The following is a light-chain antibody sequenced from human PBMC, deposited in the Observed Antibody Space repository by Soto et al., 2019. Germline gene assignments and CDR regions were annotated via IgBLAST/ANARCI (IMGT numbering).Light chain of an antibody. J-gene: IGKJ4*01. V-gene: IGKV3-15*01. CDR1: QSVSSN. Sequence: EIVMTQSPATLSVSPGERATLFCRASQSVSSNLAWYQQKPGQAPRLLIYGASTRATGSPARFSGSGSGTEFTHTITSLQSEDFAVYYCQQYNNWPPPLTFGGGTKVEIK. CDR3: QQYNNWPPPLT. CDR2: GAS.